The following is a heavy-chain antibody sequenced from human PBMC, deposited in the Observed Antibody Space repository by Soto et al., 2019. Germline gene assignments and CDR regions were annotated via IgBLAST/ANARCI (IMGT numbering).Heavy chain of an antibody. V-gene: IGHV3-74*01. CDR2: INSDGSST. J-gene: IGHJ5*01. CDR1: GFTFSSYW. CDR3: TRDLAPGGWFDY. D-gene: IGHD2-15*01. Sequence: PGGSLRLSCAASGFTFSSYWMHWVRRAPGKGLVWVSRINSDGSSTSYADSVRGRFTISRDNAKNTLYLQMNSLRGEDTAVYYCTRDLAPGGWFDYWGQGTLVTVSS.